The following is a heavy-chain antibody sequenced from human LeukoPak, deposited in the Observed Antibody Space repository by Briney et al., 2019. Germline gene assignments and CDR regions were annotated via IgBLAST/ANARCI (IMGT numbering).Heavy chain of an antibody. CDR1: GYSISSGYY. V-gene: IGHV4-38-2*02. CDR2: INHSGST. D-gene: IGHD3-10*01. J-gene: IGHJ4*02. CDR3: ARRTQTTFYSGSGIAY. Sequence: SETLSLTCTVSGYSISSGYYWGWIRQPPEKGLEWIGEINHSGSTNYNPSLKSRVTISVDTSKTQFSLKLTSVTAADTAVYYCARRTQTTFYSGSGIAYWGQGTQVTVSS.